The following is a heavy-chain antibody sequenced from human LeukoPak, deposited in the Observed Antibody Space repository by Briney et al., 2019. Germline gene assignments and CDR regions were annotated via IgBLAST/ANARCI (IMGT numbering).Heavy chain of an antibody. CDR1: GDSISRSSYY. CDR3: ARGTTVLDY. J-gene: IGHJ4*02. D-gene: IGHD4-17*01. V-gene: IGHV4-39*01. CDR2: IFYSGST. Sequence: SETLSLTCTVSGDSISRSSYYWGWIRQPPGKGLEWMGSIFYSGSTYYNPSLKSRVTISVDTSKNQLSLELSSVAAADTAVYYCARGTTVLDYWGQGTLVTVSS.